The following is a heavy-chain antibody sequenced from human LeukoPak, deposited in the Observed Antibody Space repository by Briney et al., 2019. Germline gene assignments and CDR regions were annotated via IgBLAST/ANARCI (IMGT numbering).Heavy chain of an antibody. D-gene: IGHD3-10*01. CDR2: IYYSGST. V-gene: IGHV4-59*01. CDR3: AKSNGYGLVDI. CDR1: GGSISSYY. J-gene: IGHJ3*02. Sequence: AETLSLTCTVSGGSISSYYWSWIRQPPGKGLEWIGYIYYSGSTNYNPSLKRRVTISVDTSKTQFSPKLSSVTDANTAVYYCAKSNGYGLVDIWGQGTMVTVSS.